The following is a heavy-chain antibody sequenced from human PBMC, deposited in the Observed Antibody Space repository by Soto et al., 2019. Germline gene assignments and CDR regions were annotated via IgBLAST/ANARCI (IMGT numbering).Heavy chain of an antibody. CDR3: ARGPXCTPNGLALGYSYGMDV. CDR1: GYTFTSYD. J-gene: IGHJ6*02. V-gene: IGHV1-8*01. Sequence: GSVKVSCKASGYTFTSYDINWVRQATGQGLEWMGWMNPNSGNTGYAQKFQGRVTMTRNTSISTAYMELSSLRSEDTAVYYCARGPXCTPNGLALGYSYGMDVWGQGTTVTVSS. D-gene: IGHD2-8*01. CDR2: MNPNSGNT.